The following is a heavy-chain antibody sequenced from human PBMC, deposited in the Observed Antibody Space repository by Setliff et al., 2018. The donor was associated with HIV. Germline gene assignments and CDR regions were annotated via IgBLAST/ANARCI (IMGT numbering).Heavy chain of an antibody. CDR2: IISAFGTA. CDR3: ARDGLLVAGIRFDY. J-gene: IGHJ4*01. V-gene: IGHV1-69*05. CDR1: GGTFSSYA. Sequence: SVKVSCKTSGGTFSSYAVSWVRQAPGQGLEWMGGIISAFGTANYAQKFQGRVTITTDESTSTAYMELSGLGSEDTAAYFCARDGLLVAGIRFDYWSQGTLVTVSS. D-gene: IGHD6-19*01.